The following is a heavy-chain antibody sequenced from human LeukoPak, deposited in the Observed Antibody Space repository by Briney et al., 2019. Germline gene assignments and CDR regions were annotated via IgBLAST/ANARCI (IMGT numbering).Heavy chain of an antibody. V-gene: IGHV4-34*01. Sequence: SETLSLTCAVYGGSFSGYYRSWIRQPPGKGLEWIGYVYHSGSTYYNPSLKSRVTISVDRSKNQFSLKLSSVTAADTAVYYCARGNGGGGDCYVFDYWGQGTLVTVSS. J-gene: IGHJ4*02. CDR1: GGSFSGYY. CDR2: VYHSGST. CDR3: ARGNGGGGDCYVFDY. D-gene: IGHD2-21*02.